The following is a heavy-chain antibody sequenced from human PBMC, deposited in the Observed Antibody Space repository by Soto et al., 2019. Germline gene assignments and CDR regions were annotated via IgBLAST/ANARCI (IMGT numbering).Heavy chain of an antibody. CDR3: ARHMYDFWSGYYWAFDY. V-gene: IGHV5-51*02. D-gene: IGHD3-3*01. Sequence: GESLKISRKGSGDRFTSYWNGWVRQMPGKGLEWMGIIYPGDSDTRYSPSFQGQVTISADKSISTAYLQWSSLKASDTAMYYCARHMYDFWSGYYWAFDYWGQGTLVTVSS. CDR1: GDRFTSYW. J-gene: IGHJ4*02. CDR2: IYPGDSDT.